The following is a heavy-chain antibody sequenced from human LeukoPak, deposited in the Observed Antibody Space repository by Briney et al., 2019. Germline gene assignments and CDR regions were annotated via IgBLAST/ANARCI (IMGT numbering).Heavy chain of an antibody. D-gene: IGHD2-8*02. CDR1: GFTFSTYG. CDR2: IWYDGSIK. J-gene: IGHJ6*02. V-gene: IGHV3-33*01. Sequence: ERSLRLSCAASGFTFSTYGMHWVRQAPGKGLEWVAVIWYDGSIKYYADSVKGRFTFSRDNSKSTLYLQMNSLRAEDTAVYYCARIACTGGNCKPYYYGLDVWGQGTTVTVSS. CDR3: ARIACTGGNCKPYYYGLDV.